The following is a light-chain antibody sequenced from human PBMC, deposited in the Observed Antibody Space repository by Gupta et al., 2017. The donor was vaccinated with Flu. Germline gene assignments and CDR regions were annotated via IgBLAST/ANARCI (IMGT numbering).Light chain of an antibody. V-gene: IGKV3-15*01. Sequence: EVVLTQSPASLSVSPGQRATLSCRASHSVGADLAWYQQKPGQAPRLLIYDASTRDAGSPDRFSGSGSGTDFTLTISSRQSEDSGVYFCQQDSHWPPITFGGGTKVEI. J-gene: IGKJ4*01. CDR3: QQDSHWPPIT. CDR1: HSVGAD. CDR2: DAS.